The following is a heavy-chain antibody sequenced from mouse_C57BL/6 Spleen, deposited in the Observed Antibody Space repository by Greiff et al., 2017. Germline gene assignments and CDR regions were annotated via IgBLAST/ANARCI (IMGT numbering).Heavy chain of an antibody. CDR3: ARRGSDYDGFAY. CDR2: IYPRSGNT. Sequence: QVQLQQSGAELARPGASVKLSCKASGYTFTSYGISWVKQRTGQGLEWIGEIYPRSGNTYYNEKFKGKATLTADKSSSTAYMELRSLTSEDSAVYFCARRGSDYDGFAYWGQGTLVTVSA. J-gene: IGHJ3*01. V-gene: IGHV1-81*01. CDR1: GYTFTSYG. D-gene: IGHD2-4*01.